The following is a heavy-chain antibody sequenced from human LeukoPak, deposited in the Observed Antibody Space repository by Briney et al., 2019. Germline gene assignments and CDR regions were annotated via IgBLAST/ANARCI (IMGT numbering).Heavy chain of an antibody. Sequence: GGSLRLSCAASGFTFTNYGMIWVRQAPGKGLEWVSAISGSGRSTYYADSVKGRFTISRDNSKNTLYLQMNSLRAEDTAVYYCAKIPQDSYGDYNNWYFDLWGRGTLVTVSS. D-gene: IGHD4-17*01. CDR1: GFTFTNYG. CDR3: AKIPQDSYGDYNNWYFDL. CDR2: ISGSGRST. J-gene: IGHJ2*01. V-gene: IGHV3-23*01.